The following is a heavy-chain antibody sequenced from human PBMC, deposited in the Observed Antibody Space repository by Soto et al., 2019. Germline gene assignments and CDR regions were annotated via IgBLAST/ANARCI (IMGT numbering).Heavy chain of an antibody. V-gene: IGHV3-30-3*01. CDR2: ISYDGSNK. D-gene: IGHD6-19*01. CDR3: AGDREAVVGGEFDY. J-gene: IGHJ4*02. Sequence: QVQLVESGGGVVQPGRSLRLSCAASGFTFSSYAMHWVRQAPGKGLEWVAVISYDGSNKYYADSVKGRFTISRDNSKNTLYLQMNSLRAEDTAVYYCAGDREAVVGGEFDYWGQGTLVTVSS. CDR1: GFTFSSYA.